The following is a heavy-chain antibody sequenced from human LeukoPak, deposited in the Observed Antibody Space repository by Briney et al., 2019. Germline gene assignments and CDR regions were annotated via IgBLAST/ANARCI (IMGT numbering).Heavy chain of an antibody. D-gene: IGHD1-26*01. CDR2: ISASGAMT. CDR1: GFTFSSYA. CDR3: AKDRSIGTYYTFDH. Sequence: GGSLRLSCAASGFTFSSYAMSWVRQAPGKGLEWVSSISASGAMTYYADSVKGRFTVSRDNSKNSLYLQMSSLTAADTAVYYCAKDRSIGTYYTFDHWGQGTLVTVSS. J-gene: IGHJ4*02. V-gene: IGHV3-23*01.